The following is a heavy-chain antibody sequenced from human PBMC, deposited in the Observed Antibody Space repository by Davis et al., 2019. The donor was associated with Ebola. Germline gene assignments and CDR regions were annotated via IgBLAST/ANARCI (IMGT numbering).Heavy chain of an antibody. D-gene: IGHD3-10*01. CDR3: AKDRGLYYFDY. CDR2: ISSSGSST. CDR1: GFTFSSYA. J-gene: IGHJ4*02. V-gene: IGHV3-23*01. Sequence: GESLKISCAASGFTFSSYAMSWVRQAPGKGLEWVSTISSSGSSTYYADSVKGRFTISRDNSKNTLYLQMNSLRAEDTAVYYCAKDRGLYYFDYWGQGTLVTVSS.